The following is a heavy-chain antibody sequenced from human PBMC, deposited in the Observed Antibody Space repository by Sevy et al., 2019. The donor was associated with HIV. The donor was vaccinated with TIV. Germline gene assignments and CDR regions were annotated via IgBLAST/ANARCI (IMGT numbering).Heavy chain of an antibody. CDR3: AKDAYSFNNIYDSFDI. V-gene: IGHV3-23*01. CDR1: GFMFNNYA. J-gene: IGHJ3*02. CDR2: VGGGGYDT. Sequence: GGSLRLSCVASGFMFNNYAMNWVRQAQGKGLEWVSVVGGGGYDTQYADSVKGRFTVSRDDSKSTLHLQMNSLRVEDTAVYYCAKDAYSFNNIYDSFDIWGQGTMVTVSS. D-gene: IGHD4-4*01.